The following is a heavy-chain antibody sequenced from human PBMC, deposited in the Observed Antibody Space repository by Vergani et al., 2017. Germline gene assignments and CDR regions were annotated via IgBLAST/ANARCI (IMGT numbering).Heavy chain of an antibody. J-gene: IGHJ4*02. D-gene: IGHD3-9*01. CDR2: INPSGGHT. V-gene: IGHV1-46*03. CDR3: ARGDYGMLTGYRY. CDR1: GYTFSNYY. Sequence: QVQVVQSGAEVKKSGASEKVSCKTSGYTFSNYYMHWVRQAPGQGLEWMGIINPSGGHTDYAQKFQGRVTMTRDTSTSTVYMELSSLGSEDTAIYYCARGDYGMLTGYRYWGQGTLVTVSA.